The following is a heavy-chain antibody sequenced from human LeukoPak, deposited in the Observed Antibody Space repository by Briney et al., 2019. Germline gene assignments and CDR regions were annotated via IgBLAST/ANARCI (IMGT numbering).Heavy chain of an antibody. CDR2: IYTSGST. J-gene: IGHJ4*02. CDR3: ARGGAVAGGIDY. D-gene: IGHD6-19*01. V-gene: IGHV4-4*07. Sequence: ASETLSLTCSVSGGFMRSYYWSWIRQPAVEGLEWIGLIYTSGSTNYNPSLKSRVTISVDKSKNQFSLKLCAVTAAVTAVYYGARGGAVAGGIDYCGQGTLVTVSS. CDR1: GGFMRSYY.